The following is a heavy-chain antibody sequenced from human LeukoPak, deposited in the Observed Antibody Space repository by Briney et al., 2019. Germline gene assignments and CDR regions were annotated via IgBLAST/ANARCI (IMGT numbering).Heavy chain of an antibody. Sequence: ASVTVSCTVSGYTLTELSMHWVRQAPGKGLEWMGGFDPEDGETIYAQKFQGRVTMTEDTSTDTAYMELSSLRSEDTAEYYCATYTVKTRDSPATYYYDSSGYLAAFDIWGQGTMVTVSS. CDR2: FDPEDGET. CDR1: GYTLTELS. J-gene: IGHJ3*02. D-gene: IGHD3-22*01. V-gene: IGHV1-24*01. CDR3: ATYTVKTRDSPATYYYDSSGYLAAFDI.